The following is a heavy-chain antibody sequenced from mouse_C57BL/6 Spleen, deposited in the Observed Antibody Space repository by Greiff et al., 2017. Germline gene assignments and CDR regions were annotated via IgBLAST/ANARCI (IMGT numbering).Heavy chain of an antibody. V-gene: IGHV1-81*01. D-gene: IGHD2-3*01. J-gene: IGHJ4*01. Sequence: QVQLKESGAELARPGASVKLSCKASGYTFTSYGISWVKQRTGQGLEWIGEIYPRSGNTYYNEKFKGKATLTADKSSSTAYMELRSLTSEDSAVYFCAREGDGYYAMDYWGQGTSVTVSS. CDR3: AREGDGYYAMDY. CDR1: GYTFTSYG. CDR2: IYPRSGNT.